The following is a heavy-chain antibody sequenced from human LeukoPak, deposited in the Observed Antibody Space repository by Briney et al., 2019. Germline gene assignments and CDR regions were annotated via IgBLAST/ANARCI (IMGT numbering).Heavy chain of an antibody. D-gene: IGHD1-26*01. CDR2: INHSGST. V-gene: IGHV4-34*01. J-gene: IGHJ4*02. CDR3: ARDRVGTHRPFDY. Sequence: SETLSLTCAVYGGSFSGYYWSWIRQPPGKGLEWIGEINHSGSTNYNPSLKSRVTISVDTSKNQFSLKLSSVTAADTAVYYCARDRVGTHRPFDYWGQGTLVTVSS. CDR1: GGSFSGYY.